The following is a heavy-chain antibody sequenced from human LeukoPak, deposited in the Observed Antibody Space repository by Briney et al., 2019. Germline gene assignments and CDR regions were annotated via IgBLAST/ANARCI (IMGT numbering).Heavy chain of an antibody. CDR1: GFTFSSYA. J-gene: IGHJ5*02. CDR3: AKDDRYRYDNGGWFGH. V-gene: IGHV3-23*01. D-gene: IGHD3-16*01. Sequence: GGSLRLSCAASGFTFSSYAMSWVRQAPGKGLEWVSAISVSGGTTYYADSVKGRFAISRDNSKNTMFLQMSSLRAEDTAVYYCAKDDRYRYDNGGWFGHWGQGTLVAVSS. CDR2: ISVSGGTT.